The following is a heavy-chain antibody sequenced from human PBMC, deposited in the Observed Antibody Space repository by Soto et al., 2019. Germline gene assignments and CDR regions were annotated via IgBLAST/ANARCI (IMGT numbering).Heavy chain of an antibody. CDR2: ITNRGTHT. CDR3: ARAHEVAWFDS. J-gene: IGHJ5*01. V-gene: IGHV3-21*01. CDR1: GLSFSSYT. Sequence: GSLRVSSAGSGLSFSSYTMNWVRQAPGKGLQWVSSITNRGTHTYSAESVKGRFTISRDNDKNSLYMQMNNLRAEDTAIYFCARAHEVAWFDSWGLGTLVT. D-gene: IGHD2-15*01.